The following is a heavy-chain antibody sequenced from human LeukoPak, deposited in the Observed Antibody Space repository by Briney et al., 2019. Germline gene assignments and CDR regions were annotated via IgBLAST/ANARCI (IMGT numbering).Heavy chain of an antibody. CDR3: AREGVGYSYGYRGFDY. D-gene: IGHD5-18*01. CDR2: ISHRGRT. V-gene: IGHV4-34*01. Sequence: SETLSLTCAVYGGSLSDYYWSWIRQSPGKGLEWIGEISHRGRTYYNLSLKSRVTISVDTSKNQFSLKLSSVTAADTAVYYCAREGVGYSYGYRGFDYWGQGTLVTVSS. CDR1: GGSLSDYY. J-gene: IGHJ4*02.